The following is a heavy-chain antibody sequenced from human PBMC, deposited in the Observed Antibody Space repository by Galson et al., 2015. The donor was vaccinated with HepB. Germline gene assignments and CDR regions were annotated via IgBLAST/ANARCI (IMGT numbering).Heavy chain of an antibody. CDR3: ARHAMIRGVLKWFDP. J-gene: IGHJ5*02. Sequence: SETLSLTCTVSGCSISTTISYWGWIRQPPGKGVELIGSIYYTGNTYYNPSLKSRVTISVDTSKNQFSLKLSFVTAADTDVYYCARHAMIRGVLKWFDPWGQGTLVTVSS. CDR2: IYYTGNT. D-gene: IGHD3-10*01. CDR1: GCSISTTISY. V-gene: IGHV4-39*01.